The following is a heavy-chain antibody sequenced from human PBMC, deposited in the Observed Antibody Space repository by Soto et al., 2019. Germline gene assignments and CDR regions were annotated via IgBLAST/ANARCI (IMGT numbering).Heavy chain of an antibody. D-gene: IGHD4-17*01. CDR2: ISNDGSNK. Sequence: QVQLVESGGGVVQPGRSLRLSCAASGFTCSTYGMHWVRQAPGKGLEWVGVISNDGSNKYYTDSVKGRFTISRDNSQNTLFLQMNSLRAEDTAVYYCAKLPYGDYAEFDYWGQGTLVTVSS. J-gene: IGHJ4*02. V-gene: IGHV3-30*18. CDR3: AKLPYGDYAEFDY. CDR1: GFTCSTYG.